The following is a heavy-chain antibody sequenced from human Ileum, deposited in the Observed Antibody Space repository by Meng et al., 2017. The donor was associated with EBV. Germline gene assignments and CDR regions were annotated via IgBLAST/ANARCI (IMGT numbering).Heavy chain of an antibody. D-gene: IGHD3-10*01. V-gene: IGHV2-5*02. Sequence: QIPVKESCPTLMKPTQTLPLTCTFSVFSLSTGGMAVSWIRQPPGKALEWLALIYWDDDKRYSPSLKTRLTITKDTSKNQVVLTMTNMDPVDTATYYCARRSFAAGSPDYWGQGTLVTVSS. J-gene: IGHJ4*02. CDR1: VFSLSTGGMA. CDR2: IYWDDDK. CDR3: ARRSFAAGSPDY.